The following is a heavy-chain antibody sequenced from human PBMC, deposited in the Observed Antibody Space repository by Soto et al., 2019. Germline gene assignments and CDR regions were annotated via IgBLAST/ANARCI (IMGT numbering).Heavy chain of an antibody. CDR3: ARDKGRDGYNYEDYYYGMDV. CDR1: GGTFSSYA. D-gene: IGHD5-12*01. J-gene: IGHJ6*02. Sequence: SVKVSCKASGGTFSSYAISWVRHAPGQGLEWMGVIIPIFGTANYAQKFQGRVKITADESTSTAYMELSSMRSEDTAVYYCARDKGRDGYNYEDYYYGMDVWGQGTTVTVSS. CDR2: IIPIFGTA. V-gene: IGHV1-69*13.